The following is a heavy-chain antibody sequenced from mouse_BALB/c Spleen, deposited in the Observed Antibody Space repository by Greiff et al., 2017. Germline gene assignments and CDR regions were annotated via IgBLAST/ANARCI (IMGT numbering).Heavy chain of an antibody. CDR3: APHYYGSSYVWFAY. J-gene: IGHJ3*01. CDR2: ILPGSGST. Sequence: VQLQESGAELMKPGASVKISCKATGYTFSSYWIEWVKQRPGHGLEWIGEILPGSGSTNYNEKFKGKATFTADTSSNTAYMQLSSLTSEDSAVDYCAPHYYGSSYVWFAYWGQGTLVTVSA. CDR1: GYTFSSYW. D-gene: IGHD1-1*01. V-gene: IGHV1-9*01.